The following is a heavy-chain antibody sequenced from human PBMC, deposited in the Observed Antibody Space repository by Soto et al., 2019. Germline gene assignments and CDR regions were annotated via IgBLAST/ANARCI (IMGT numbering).Heavy chain of an antibody. J-gene: IGHJ6*03. D-gene: IGHD1-26*01. Sequence: GGSLRLSCAASGFTFSSYGMHWVRQAPGKGLEWVAVIWYDGSNKYYADSVKGRFTISRDNSKNTLYLQMNSLRAEDTAVYYCARDGKPNYYYYMDVWGKGTTVTVSS. CDR1: GFTFSSYG. CDR2: IWYDGSNK. CDR3: ARDGKPNYYYYMDV. V-gene: IGHV3-33*01.